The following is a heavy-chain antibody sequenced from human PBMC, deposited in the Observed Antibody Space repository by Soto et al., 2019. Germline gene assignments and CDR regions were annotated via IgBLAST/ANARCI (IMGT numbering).Heavy chain of an antibody. V-gene: IGHV4-4*02. CDR3: ASRDPGTSVDY. CDR1: GGSFTSNNW. J-gene: IGHJ4*02. D-gene: IGHD1-7*01. CDR2: IYRTGST. Sequence: QVQLQEPGPGLVKPSGTLSLTCAVSGGSFTSNNWWTWVRQPPGQGLEWIGEIYRTGSTNYNPSLKSRVTISLDKSENQFSLKVTSLTAADTAVYYCASRDPGTSVDYWGQGTLVTVSS.